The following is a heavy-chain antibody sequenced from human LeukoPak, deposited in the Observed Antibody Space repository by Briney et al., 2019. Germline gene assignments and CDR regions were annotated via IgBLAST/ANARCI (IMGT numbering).Heavy chain of an antibody. V-gene: IGHV3-21*01. D-gene: IGHD3-10*01. Sequence: PGGSLRLSCAASGFTLSDYHMNWVRQVPGKGLEWLSSITTISHYIYYAGAVRGRFTISRDNAKNSLYLQMNSLRGEDTAVYYCARSGGPGTYHQLRYNWFDPWGQGTLVTVSS. J-gene: IGHJ5*02. CDR2: ITTISHYI. CDR1: GFTLSDYH. CDR3: ARSGGPGTYHQLRYNWFDP.